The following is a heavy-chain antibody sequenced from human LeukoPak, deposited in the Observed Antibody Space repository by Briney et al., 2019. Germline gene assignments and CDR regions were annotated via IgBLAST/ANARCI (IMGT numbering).Heavy chain of an antibody. J-gene: IGHJ4*02. CDR1: GLTFSSYE. CDR2: ITSSGSTI. D-gene: IGHD6-19*01. V-gene: IGHV3-48*03. Sequence: PGGSLRLSCAASGLTFSSYEMNWVRQAPGKGLEWVSYITSSGSTIYYADSVKGRFTISRDNAKNSLYLQMNSLRAEDTAVYYCARYSSDWEIDSWGQGTLVTVSS. CDR3: ARYSSDWEIDS.